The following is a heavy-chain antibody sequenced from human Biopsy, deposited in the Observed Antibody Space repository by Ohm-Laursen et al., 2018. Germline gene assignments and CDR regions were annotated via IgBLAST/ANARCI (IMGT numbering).Heavy chain of an antibody. Sequence: TLSLTCTVSGDSLTSGPENWSWIRQSPGQGLEYIGFIYSGGNTNYKPSLKNRVTMSVDTSKNQFYLKLYSVTAADTAVYYCARGRRTSGWPYFDNWGQGALVIVSP. J-gene: IGHJ4*02. CDR3: ARGRRTSGWPYFDN. CDR2: IYSGGNT. V-gene: IGHV4-61*01. D-gene: IGHD6-19*01. CDR1: GDSLTSGPEN.